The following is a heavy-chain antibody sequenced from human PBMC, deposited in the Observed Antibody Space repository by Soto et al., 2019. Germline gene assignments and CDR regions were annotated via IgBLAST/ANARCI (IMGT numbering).Heavy chain of an antibody. V-gene: IGHV5-51*01. CDR3: AKEADYYGSGSYLMT. Sequence: PGESLKISCKGSGYSFTSYWIGWVRQMPGKGLEWMGIIYPGDSDTRYSPSFQGQVTISADKSISTAYLQWSSLKASDTAMYYCAKEADYYGSGSYLMTWGQGTLVTISS. D-gene: IGHD3-10*01. CDR2: IYPGDSDT. J-gene: IGHJ5*02. CDR1: GYSFTSYW.